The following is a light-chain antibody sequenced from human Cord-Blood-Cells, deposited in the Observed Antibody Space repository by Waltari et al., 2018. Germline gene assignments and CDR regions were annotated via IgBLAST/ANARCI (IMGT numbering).Light chain of an antibody. J-gene: IGKJ1*01. CDR3: QQYNNWPRT. CDR2: GAS. CDR1: QSVSSN. V-gene: IGKV3-15*01. Sequence: EIVMTQSPATLSVSPGERATLSCRASQSVSSNLAWYQQKPGQAPRLLIYGASTRATGIPARFSGSGSGTEFTLTISSLQSEDFAVYYCQQYNNWPRTFGKGTTV.